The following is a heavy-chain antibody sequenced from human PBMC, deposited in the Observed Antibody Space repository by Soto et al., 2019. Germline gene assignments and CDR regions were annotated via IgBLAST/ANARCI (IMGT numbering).Heavy chain of an antibody. D-gene: IGHD2-2*01. CDR2: ISYDGSNK. Sequence: GGSLRLSCAASGFTFSNAWMNWVRQAPGKGLEWVAVISYDGSNKYYADSVKGRFTISRDNSKNTLYLQMNSLRAEGTAVYYCAKDLDDIVLVPAAISAAQPDYWGQGTLVTVSS. CDR1: GFTFSNAW. V-gene: IGHV3-30*18. CDR3: AKDLDDIVLVPAAISAAQPDY. J-gene: IGHJ4*02.